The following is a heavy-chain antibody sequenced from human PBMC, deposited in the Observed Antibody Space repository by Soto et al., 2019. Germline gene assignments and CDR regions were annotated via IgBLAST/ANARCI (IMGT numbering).Heavy chain of an antibody. V-gene: IGHV3-11*01. CDR3: ARVVPYYDSSGGTCDY. J-gene: IGHJ4*02. CDR2: ISSSGSTI. Sequence: GSLRLSCAASGFTFSDYYMSWIRQAPGKGLEWVSYISSSGSTIYYADSVKGRFTISRDNAKNSLYLQMNSLRAEDTAVYYCARVVPYYDSSGGTCDYWGQGTLVTVSS. CDR1: GFTFSDYY. D-gene: IGHD3-22*01.